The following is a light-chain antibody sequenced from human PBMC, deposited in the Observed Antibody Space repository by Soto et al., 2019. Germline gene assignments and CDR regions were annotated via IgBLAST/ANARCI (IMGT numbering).Light chain of an antibody. CDR2: DAS. V-gene: IGKV3-11*01. Sequence: IVLTQSPATLSLSPGERATLSCRASQSVNNYLVWYQQKPGQAPRLLIYDASSRATGIPARFSGSGSGTDFTLTISSLEPEDFAVYYCQQRSNWLWTFGQGTKVDIK. CDR1: QSVNNY. J-gene: IGKJ1*01. CDR3: QQRSNWLWT.